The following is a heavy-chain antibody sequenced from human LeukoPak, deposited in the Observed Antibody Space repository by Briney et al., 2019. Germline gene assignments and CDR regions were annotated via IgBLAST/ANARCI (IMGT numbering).Heavy chain of an antibody. CDR3: AKGGEQAADNGLDP. Sequence: GGSLRLSCAASGFTFSSYAMSWVRQAPGKGLEWVSAISGGGGGTYYADSVKGRFTISRDNSKNTLSLQMNSLRAEDTAVYYCAKGGEQAADNGLDPWGQGTLVTVSS. D-gene: IGHD6-13*01. J-gene: IGHJ5*02. CDR2: ISGGGGGT. CDR1: GFTFSSYA. V-gene: IGHV3-23*01.